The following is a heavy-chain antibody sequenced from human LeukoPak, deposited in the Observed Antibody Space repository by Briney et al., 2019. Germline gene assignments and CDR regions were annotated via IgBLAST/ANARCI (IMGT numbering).Heavy chain of an antibody. CDR1: GFTFSDFY. J-gene: IGHJ4*02. D-gene: IGHD3-16*01. Sequence: GGSLRLSCAASGFTFSDFYMSWIRQAPGKGLEWVSYISGSSSSTVYADSVKGRFTISRDNAKNSLCLQMNSLRAEDTAVYYCARAERMGADYWGQGTLVTVSS. CDR2: ISGSSSST. V-gene: IGHV3-11*05. CDR3: ARAERMGADY.